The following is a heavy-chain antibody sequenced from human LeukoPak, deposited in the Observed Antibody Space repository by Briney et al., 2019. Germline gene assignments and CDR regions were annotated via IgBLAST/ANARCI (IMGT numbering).Heavy chain of an antibody. CDR2: ISDDGRS. Sequence: GRSLRLSCAASGFAFSKYVMHWVRQAPGKGLEWVTIISDDGRSNYADSVEGRFTISRDNSKNTLYLQMSSLRAEDTAVYYCASTSGYDFWDMGYWGQGTLVTVSS. J-gene: IGHJ4*02. CDR1: GFAFSKYV. V-gene: IGHV3-30*04. CDR3: ASTSGYDFWDMGY. D-gene: IGHD5-12*01.